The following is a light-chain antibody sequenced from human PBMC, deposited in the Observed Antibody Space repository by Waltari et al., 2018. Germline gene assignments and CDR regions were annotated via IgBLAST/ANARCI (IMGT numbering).Light chain of an antibody. V-gene: IGLV2-14*03. CDR3: SSYTRGRTYV. CDR2: DVS. Sequence: QSALTQPASVSGSPGQSIAISCPGSSTDIGAHAFVSWYQQHPGKAPKLIIFDVSSRPSGISYRFSGSKFGNTASLTISGLQAEDEADYFCSSYTRGRTYVFGSGTKVTVL. J-gene: IGLJ1*01. CDR1: STDIGAHAF.